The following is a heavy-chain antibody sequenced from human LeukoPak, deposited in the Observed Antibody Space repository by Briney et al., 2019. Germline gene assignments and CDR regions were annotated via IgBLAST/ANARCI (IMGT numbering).Heavy chain of an antibody. CDR1: GFTVSSNS. CDR3: ARRAGAYSHPYDY. Sequence: GGSLRLSCTVSGFTVSSNSMSCVPHAPRKGLEWGSFIYSDNTHYSDSVTGRFTISRDNSKNTIYLQMNSLRAEDTAVYYCARRAGAYSHPYDYWGQGTLVSVSS. CDR2: IYSDNT. V-gene: IGHV3-53*01. J-gene: IGHJ4*02. D-gene: IGHD4/OR15-4a*01.